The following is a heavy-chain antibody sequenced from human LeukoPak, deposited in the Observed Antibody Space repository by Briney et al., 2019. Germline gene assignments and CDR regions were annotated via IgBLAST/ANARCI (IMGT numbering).Heavy chain of an antibody. V-gene: IGHV4-59*11. CDR1: AGSMRSHY. J-gene: IGHJ3*02. D-gene: IGHD3-22*01. Sequence: SETLSLTCTVSAGSMRSHYWSWIRQPPGKGLEWMGFIYYSGTTRYKPSLQSRVTISADTSKNQFSLKLTSVTAADTAVYYCARLLDNDSSGDPDTFDIWGQGTMVTVSS. CDR3: ARLLDNDSSGDPDTFDI. CDR2: IYYSGTT.